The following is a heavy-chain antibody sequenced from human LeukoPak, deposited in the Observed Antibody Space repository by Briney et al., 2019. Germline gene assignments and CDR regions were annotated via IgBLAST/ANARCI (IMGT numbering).Heavy chain of an antibody. CDR1: GYTLTELS. Sequence: ASVKVSRKVSGYTLTELSMHWVRQAPGKGLEWMGGFDPEDGETIYAQKFQGRVTMTEDTSTDTAYMELSSLRSEDTAVYYCATDLGYCSGGSCDKDYWGQGTLVTVSS. CDR3: ATDLGYCSGGSCDKDY. D-gene: IGHD2-15*01. V-gene: IGHV1-24*01. J-gene: IGHJ4*02. CDR2: FDPEDGET.